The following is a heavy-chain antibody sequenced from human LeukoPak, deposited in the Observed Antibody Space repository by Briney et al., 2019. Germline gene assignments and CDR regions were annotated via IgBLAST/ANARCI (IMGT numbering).Heavy chain of an antibody. Sequence: GGSLRLSCAASGFTFSSYAMHWVRQAPGKGLEWVAVISYDGSNKYYADSVKGRFTISRDNSKNTLYLQMNSLRAEDTAVYYCASWEPSDAFDIWGQGTMVTVSS. D-gene: IGHD1-26*01. J-gene: IGHJ3*02. CDR1: GFTFSSYA. V-gene: IGHV3-30-3*01. CDR3: ASWEPSDAFDI. CDR2: ISYDGSNK.